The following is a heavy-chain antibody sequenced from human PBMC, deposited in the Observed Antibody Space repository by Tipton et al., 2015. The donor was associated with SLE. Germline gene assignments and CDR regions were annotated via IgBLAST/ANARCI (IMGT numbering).Heavy chain of an antibody. V-gene: IGHV4-39*07. CDR1: GGSISSRSYY. CDR3: ARTLDTLDI. J-gene: IGHJ3*02. Sequence: TLSLTCTVSGGSISSRSYYWGWIRQPPGKGLEWIGSIYYSGSTYYNPSLKSRVTISVDTSKNQFSLKLTSVTAADTAVYYCARTLDTLDIWGQGTMVTVSS. CDR2: IYYSGST.